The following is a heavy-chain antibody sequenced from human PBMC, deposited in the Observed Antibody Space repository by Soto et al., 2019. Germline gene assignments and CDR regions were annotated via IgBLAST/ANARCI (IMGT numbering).Heavy chain of an antibody. CDR2: IYYSGST. CDR3: ARSMSTVVTLDY. CDR1: GGSISSSSYY. V-gene: IGHV4-39*01. J-gene: IGHJ4*02. Sequence: QLQLQESGPGLVKPSETLSLTCTVSGGSISSSSYYWGWIRQPPGKGLEWIGSIYYSGSTYYNPSLKSRATTYVDTSKIRLSLKLSSVTAADTAVYYCARSMSTVVTLDYWGQGTLVTVSS. D-gene: IGHD4-17*01.